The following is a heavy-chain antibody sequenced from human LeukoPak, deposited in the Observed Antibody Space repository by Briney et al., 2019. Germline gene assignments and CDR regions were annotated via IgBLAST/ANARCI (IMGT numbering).Heavy chain of an antibody. CDR2: IYYSGST. V-gene: IGHV4-39*01. J-gene: IGHJ4*02. Sequence: SETLSLTCTVSGGSISSSSYYWGWIRQPPGKGLEWIGSIYYSGSTYYNPSLKSRVTISVDTSKNQFSLKLSSVTAADTAVYYCARGTRRLQMGRYFDYWGQGTLVTVSS. CDR1: GGSISSSSYY. D-gene: IGHD5-24*01. CDR3: ARGTRRLQMGRYFDY.